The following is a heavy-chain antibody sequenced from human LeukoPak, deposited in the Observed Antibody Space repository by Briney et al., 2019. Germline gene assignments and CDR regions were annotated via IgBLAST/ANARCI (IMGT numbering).Heavy chain of an antibody. CDR1: GFTFSGYW. J-gene: IGHJ4*02. D-gene: IGHD2-21*02. CDR3: TRGDPDY. CDR2: IKYGGSDR. Sequence: GWSLRLSCAASGFTFSGYWMQWVRQAPGKGLQWVANIKYGGSDRYYIDSVKGRFTISRDNAKNSLYLKMNSLTVEDTAVDYCTRGDPDYWGQGTLVTVSS. V-gene: IGHV3-7*01.